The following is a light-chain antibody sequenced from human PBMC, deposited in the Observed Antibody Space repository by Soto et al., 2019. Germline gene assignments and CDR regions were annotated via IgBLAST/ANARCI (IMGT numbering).Light chain of an antibody. J-gene: IGKJ1*01. Sequence: EIVMTQSPATLSVSPGERATLSCRASQNVSSNFAWYQQKPGQAPRLLIYGASTRATGIPARFSGSGSGTEFTLTISSLQSEDFAVYYCQQYNNWPPGTFGQGTKVEIK. V-gene: IGKV3-15*01. CDR3: QQYNNWPPGT. CDR1: QNVSSN. CDR2: GAS.